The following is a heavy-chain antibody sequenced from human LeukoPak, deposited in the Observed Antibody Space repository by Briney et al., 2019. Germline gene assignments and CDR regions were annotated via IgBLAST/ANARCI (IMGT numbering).Heavy chain of an antibody. J-gene: IGHJ3*02. CDR3: ARDHSEDAFDI. D-gene: IGHD2-15*01. V-gene: IGHV3-21*01. CDR2: ISSSSSYI. CDR1: GFTFSSYS. Sequence: GGSLRLSCAASGFTFSSYSMNWVRQAPGKGLEWVSSISSSSSYIYYADSVKGRFTISRDNAKNSLYLQMNSLRAEDTAVYYCARDHSEDAFDIWGQGTMVTVSS.